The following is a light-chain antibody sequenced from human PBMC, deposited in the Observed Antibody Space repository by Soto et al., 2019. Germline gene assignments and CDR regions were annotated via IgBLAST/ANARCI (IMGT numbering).Light chain of an antibody. V-gene: IGKV1-27*01. CDR3: QKYNSDPRT. CDR1: QGIFNY. Sequence: DIQMTQSSSSLSASIGDRVTITCRASQGIFNYLAWYQKKPGQVPKLLIYAASTLQSGVPSRFSGSGSGTDFTLTISGLLPEDVATYYCQKYNSDPRTFGPGTKVEIK. J-gene: IGKJ1*01. CDR2: AAS.